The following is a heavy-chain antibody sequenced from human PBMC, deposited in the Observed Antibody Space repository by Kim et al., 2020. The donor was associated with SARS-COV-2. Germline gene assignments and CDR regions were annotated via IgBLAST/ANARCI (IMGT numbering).Heavy chain of an antibody. Sequence: ASVKVSCKASGYTFTSYGISWVRQAPGQGLEWMGWISAYNGNTNYAQQLQGRVTMTTDTSTSTAYMELRSLRSDDTAVYYCAGSGADFWSGYYGGWFDPWGQGTLVTVSS. CDR3: AGSGADFWSGYYGGWFDP. CDR2: ISAYNGNT. CDR1: GYTFTSYG. V-gene: IGHV1-18*01. D-gene: IGHD3-3*01. J-gene: IGHJ5*02.